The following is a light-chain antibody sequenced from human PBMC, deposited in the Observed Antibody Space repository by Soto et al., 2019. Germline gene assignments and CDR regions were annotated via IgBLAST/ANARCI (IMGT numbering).Light chain of an antibody. CDR1: QSVSSN. Sequence: EIVMTQSPATLSVSPGERATLSCRASQSVSSNLVWYQQKPGQAPRLLIYGASTRATGIPARFSGSGSGTEFTLTISSLQSEDFAVYYCQQYNNWPKTFGGGTKV. CDR3: QQYNNWPKT. J-gene: IGKJ4*01. V-gene: IGKV3-15*01. CDR2: GAS.